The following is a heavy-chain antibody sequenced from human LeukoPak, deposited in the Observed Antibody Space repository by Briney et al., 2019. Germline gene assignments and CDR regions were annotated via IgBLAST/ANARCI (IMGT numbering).Heavy chain of an antibody. CDR1: GFTVSSNS. J-gene: IGHJ4*02. CDR3: ARVGTVTNFDY. V-gene: IGHV3-30*04. CDR2: ISFDGSNE. Sequence: GGSLRLSCTVSGFTVSSNSMSWVRQAPGKGLEWVAVISFDGSNEYYADSVKGRFTISRDNSKNTLSLQMNSLRPEDTAVYYCARVGTVTNFDYWGQGTLVTVSS. D-gene: IGHD4-17*01.